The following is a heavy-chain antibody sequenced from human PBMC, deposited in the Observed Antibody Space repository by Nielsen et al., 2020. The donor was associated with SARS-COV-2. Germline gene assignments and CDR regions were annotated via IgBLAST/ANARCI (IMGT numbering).Heavy chain of an antibody. V-gene: IGHV4-39*07. CDR3: ARGKDSSSWHWFDP. CDR1: DGSISTSNYY. Sequence: SETLSLTCTVSDGSISTSNYYWGWIRQPPGKGLEWIGSMYYSGSTYYNPSLKSRVTISVDTSKNQFSLKLSSVTAADTAVYFCARGKDSSSWHWFDPWGQGTLVTVSS. J-gene: IGHJ5*02. CDR2: MYYSGST. D-gene: IGHD6-13*01.